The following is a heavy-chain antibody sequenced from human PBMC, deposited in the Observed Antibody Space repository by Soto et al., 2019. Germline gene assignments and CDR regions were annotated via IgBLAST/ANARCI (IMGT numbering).Heavy chain of an antibody. CDR1: GFTFSDYY. D-gene: IGHD6-19*01. CDR3: ARFPDSSGWYHDAFDI. CDR2: ISSSGSTI. J-gene: IGHJ3*02. V-gene: IGHV3-11*01. Sequence: GGSLRLSCAASGFTFSDYYMSWIRQAPGKGLEWVSYISSSGSTIYYADSVKGRFTISRDNAKNSLYLQMNSLRAEDTAVYYCARFPDSSGWYHDAFDIWGQGTMVTVS.